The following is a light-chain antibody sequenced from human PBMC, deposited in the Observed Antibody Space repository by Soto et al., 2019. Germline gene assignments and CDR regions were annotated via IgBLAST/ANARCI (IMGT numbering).Light chain of an antibody. Sequence: DLQKTQSPSTLSAYVGDRVTITCRASQSISSWLAWYQQKPGKAPKLLIYDASSLESGVPSRFSGSGSGTEFTLTISSLQPDDFATYYCQQYNSYPWTFGQGTKVDIK. CDR1: QSISSW. CDR3: QQYNSYPWT. V-gene: IGKV1-5*01. CDR2: DAS. J-gene: IGKJ1*01.